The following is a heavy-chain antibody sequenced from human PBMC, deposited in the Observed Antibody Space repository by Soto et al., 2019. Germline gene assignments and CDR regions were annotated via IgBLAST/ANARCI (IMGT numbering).Heavy chain of an antibody. J-gene: IGHJ6*02. CDR1: GDSVSSNSAA. Sequence: SQTLSLTCAISGDSVSSNSAAWNWIRQSPSRGLEWLGRTYYRSKWYNDYAVSVKSRITINPDTSKNQVSPQLNSVTPEDTAVYYCARDKGMAAAGTNYYYYGMDVWGQGTTVTVSS. D-gene: IGHD6-13*01. CDR3: ARDKGMAAAGTNYYYYGMDV. CDR2: TYYRSKWYN. V-gene: IGHV6-1*01.